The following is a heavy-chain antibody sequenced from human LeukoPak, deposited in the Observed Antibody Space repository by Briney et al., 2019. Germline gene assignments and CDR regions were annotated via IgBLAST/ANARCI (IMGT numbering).Heavy chain of an antibody. J-gene: IGHJ4*02. CDR1: GGTFSSYA. V-gene: IGHV1-69*06. Sequence: GASVKVSCKASGGTFSSYAISWVRQAPGQRLEWMGGIIPIFGTANYAQKFQGRVTITADKSTSTAYMELSSLRSEDTAVYYCAREVVAAVIFDYWGQGTLVTVSS. CDR2: IIPIFGTA. D-gene: IGHD2-15*01. CDR3: AREVVAAVIFDY.